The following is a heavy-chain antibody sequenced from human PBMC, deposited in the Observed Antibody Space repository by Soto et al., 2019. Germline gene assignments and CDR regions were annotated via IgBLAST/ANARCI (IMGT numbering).Heavy chain of an antibody. D-gene: IGHD3-22*01. CDR1: GYSFTSYW. CDR3: ARQAFTTYYYDSSGYYVSDAFDI. J-gene: IGHJ3*02. V-gene: IGHV5-10-1*01. CDR2: IDPSDSYT. Sequence: GESLKISCKGSGYSFTSYWISLVRQMPGKGLEWMGRIDPSDSYTNYSPSFQGHVTISADKSISTAYLQWSSLKASDTAMYYCARQAFTTYYYDSSGYYVSDAFDIWGQGTMVTVSS.